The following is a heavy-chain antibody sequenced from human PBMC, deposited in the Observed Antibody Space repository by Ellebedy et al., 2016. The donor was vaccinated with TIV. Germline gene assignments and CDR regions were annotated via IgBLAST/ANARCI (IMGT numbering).Heavy chain of an antibody. J-gene: IGHJ3*02. CDR2: IYNVELT. V-gene: IGHV4-59*01. CDR1: GSSITTYY. CDR3: ARGVVRGVAAFDI. D-gene: IGHD3-10*01. Sequence: MPGGSLRLSCSLSGSSITTYYWSWIRQPPGKGLEWIGYIYNVELTNYSPSLKRRTSISIDTSKKQFSLNLTSVTVADTALYFCARGVVRGVAAFDIWGRGTMVIVSS.